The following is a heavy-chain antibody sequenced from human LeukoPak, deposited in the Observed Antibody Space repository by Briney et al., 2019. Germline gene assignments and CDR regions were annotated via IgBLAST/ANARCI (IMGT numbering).Heavy chain of an antibody. D-gene: IGHD5-12*01. CDR1: GFTFSSYA. Sequence: GGSLRLSCAASGFTFSSYAMHWVRQAPGKGLEWVAVISYDGSNKYYADSVKGRFTISRDNSKNTLYLQMNSLRAEDTAVYYCARDLLDLVAGNYQAFDIWGQGTMVTVSS. V-gene: IGHV3-30-3*01. CDR3: ARDLLDLVAGNYQAFDI. CDR2: ISYDGSNK. J-gene: IGHJ3*02.